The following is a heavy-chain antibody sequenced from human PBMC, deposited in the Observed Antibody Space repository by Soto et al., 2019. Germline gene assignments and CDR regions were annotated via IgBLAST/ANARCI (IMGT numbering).Heavy chain of an antibody. CDR2: ISGSGSSK. CDR1: GFTFSSYA. Sequence: HPWGSLRLSCAASGFTFSSYAMSWFRQAPGKGLEWVSAISGSGSSKYYADSLKGRFTTSRDNSKNTLYLQMNSLRAEDTAVYYCAKDKSRHDFWSGLRFNWFDPWGQGTLVTVSS. CDR3: AKDKSRHDFWSGLRFNWFDP. J-gene: IGHJ5*02. V-gene: IGHV3-23*01. D-gene: IGHD3-3*01.